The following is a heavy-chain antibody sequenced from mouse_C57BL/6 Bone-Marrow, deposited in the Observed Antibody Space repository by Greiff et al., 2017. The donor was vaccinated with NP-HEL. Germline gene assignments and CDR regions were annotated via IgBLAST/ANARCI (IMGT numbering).Heavy chain of an antibody. D-gene: IGHD2-1*01. CDR1: GYTFTTYP. CDR2: FHPYNDDT. Sequence: VQGVESGAELVKPGASVKMSCKASGYTFTTYPIEWVKQNHGKSLEWIGNFHPYNDDTEYNEKFKNKATLTVEKSSSTVYLELSRLTSDDSSVYDCARGGNYWYYFDYWGQGTTLTVSS. CDR3: ARGGNYWYYFDY. J-gene: IGHJ2*01. V-gene: IGHV1-47*01.